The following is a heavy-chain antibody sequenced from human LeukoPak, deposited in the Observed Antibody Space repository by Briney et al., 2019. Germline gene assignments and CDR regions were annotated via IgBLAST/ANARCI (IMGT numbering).Heavy chain of an antibody. CDR3: ARHAGGISATGTRPFDY. J-gene: IGHJ4*02. V-gene: IGHV4-39*01. Sequence: SETLSLNCTVSGASFSSSTYYWGWIRQPPGKGLEWIGSIYYSGSTYYNPSLKSRVTMSVDTSKNQFSLKLSSVTAADTAVYYCARHAGGISATGTRPFDYWGQGTLVTVSS. D-gene: IGHD6-13*01. CDR1: GASFSSSTYY. CDR2: IYYSGST.